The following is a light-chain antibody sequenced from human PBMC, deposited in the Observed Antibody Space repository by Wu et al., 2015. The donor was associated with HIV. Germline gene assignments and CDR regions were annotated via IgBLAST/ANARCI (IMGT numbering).Light chain of an antibody. CDR2: EAS. V-gene: IGKV1-5*03. CDR3: HQYDNYVCS. CDR1: QSIRNW. J-gene: IGKJ2*04. Sequence: DRVTITCRASQSIRNWLAWISRNQEKAPKLLIYEASKLESGVPSRFSGSGSGTEFTLTISSLQPDDFATYYCHQYDNYVCSFGQGTKLEIK.